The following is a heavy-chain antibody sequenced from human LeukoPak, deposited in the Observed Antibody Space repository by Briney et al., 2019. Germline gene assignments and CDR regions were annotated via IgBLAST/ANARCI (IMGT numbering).Heavy chain of an antibody. V-gene: IGHV3-48*01. CDR3: ARGARRGSYFLDYYYYYGMDV. J-gene: IGHJ6*02. CDR1: GFTFSSYS. CDR2: ISSSSSTI. D-gene: IGHD1-26*01. Sequence: GGSLRLSCAASGFTFSSYSMNWVRQAPGKGLEWVSYISSSSSTIYYADSVKGRFTISRDNAKNSLYLQMNSLRAEDTAVYYCARGARRGSYFLDYYYYYGMDVWGQGTTVTVSS.